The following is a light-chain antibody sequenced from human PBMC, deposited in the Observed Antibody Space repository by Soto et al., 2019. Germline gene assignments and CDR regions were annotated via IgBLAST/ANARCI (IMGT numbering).Light chain of an antibody. CDR2: DAS. Sequence: EIVLRQSPATLSLSPRERATLSCRASQSVSSYLAWYQQKPGQAPRLLIYDASNRATGIPARFSGSGSGTDFTLTISSLEPEDFAVYYCQQRSNWPPTFGGGTKVEIK. CDR3: QQRSNWPPT. V-gene: IGKV3-11*01. CDR1: QSVSSY. J-gene: IGKJ4*01.